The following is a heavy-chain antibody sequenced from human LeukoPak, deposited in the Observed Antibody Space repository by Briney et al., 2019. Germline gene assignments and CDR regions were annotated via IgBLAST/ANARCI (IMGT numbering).Heavy chain of an antibody. D-gene: IGHD6-13*01. CDR1: GGSISSYY. V-gene: IGHV4-59*01. CDR2: IYYSGST. CDR3: ARTGDLYSSSWLPFDY. J-gene: IGHJ4*02. Sequence: SETLSLTCTVSGGSISSYYWSWIRQPPGKGLEWIGYIYYSGSTNYNPSLKSRVTISVDTSKNQFSLKLSSVTAADTAVYYCARTGDLYSSSWLPFDYWGQGTLVTVSS.